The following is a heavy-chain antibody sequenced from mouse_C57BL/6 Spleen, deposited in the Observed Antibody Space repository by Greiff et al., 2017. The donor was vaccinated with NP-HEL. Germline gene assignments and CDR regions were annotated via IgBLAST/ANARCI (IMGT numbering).Heavy chain of an antibody. Sequence: EVQLQQSGPELVKPGASVKISCKASGYTFTDYYMNWVKQSHGKSLEWIGDINPNNGGTSYNQKFKGKATLTVDKSSSTAYMELRSLTSEDPAVYYWERFSYDGYPWYFDVWGTGTTVTVSS. J-gene: IGHJ1*03. CDR1: GYTFTDYY. CDR2: INPNNGGT. V-gene: IGHV1-26*01. CDR3: ERFSYDGYPWYFDV. D-gene: IGHD2-3*01.